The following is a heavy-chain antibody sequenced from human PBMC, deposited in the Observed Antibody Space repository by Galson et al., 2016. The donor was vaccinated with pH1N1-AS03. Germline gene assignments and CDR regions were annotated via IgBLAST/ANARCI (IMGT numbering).Heavy chain of an antibody. D-gene: IGHD1-1*01. CDR1: GFNFASYS. J-gene: IGHJ5*02. Sequence: SLRLSCAASGFNFASYSMNWVRQAPGKGLEWVSYINSRSSSILYGDSVKGRFTISRDNAKNSLYLQMIALRDDDTAVYYCTRLTGSGPWGQGTRDTVSS. CDR2: INSRSSSI. V-gene: IGHV3-48*02. CDR3: TRLTGSGP.